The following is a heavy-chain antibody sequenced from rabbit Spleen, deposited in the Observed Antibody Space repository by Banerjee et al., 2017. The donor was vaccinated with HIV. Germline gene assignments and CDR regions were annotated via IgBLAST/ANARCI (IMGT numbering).Heavy chain of an antibody. J-gene: IGHJ6*01. CDR3: ARDTGTSFSSYGMDL. Sequence: QEQLVESGGGLVQPEGSLTLTCTASGLDFSSYWMCWVRQPPGKGLEWIACVGSGGFTYSATWATGRFTISKTSSTTVTLQMTSLTAADTATYFCARDTGTSFSSYGMDLWGQGTLVTVS. D-gene: IGHD8-1*01. CDR2: VGSGGFT. CDR1: GLDFSSYW. V-gene: IGHV1S45*01.